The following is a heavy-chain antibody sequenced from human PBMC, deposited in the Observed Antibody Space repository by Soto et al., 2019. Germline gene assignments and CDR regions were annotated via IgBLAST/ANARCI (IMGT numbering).Heavy chain of an antibody. CDR3: ARHRIEVVWRGFDF. V-gene: IGHV4-39*01. J-gene: IGHJ4*02. CDR2: SSYNGGT. D-gene: IGHD3-10*01. Sequence: PSETLSLTCTVSTDSSSFTNSYWGWIRQPPGKGLQWIGSSSYNGGTFYNPSLKGRVAISFDTSKKQSSLQVTSVTAADTAVYFCARHRIEVVWRGFDFWGQGSPVTVSS. CDR1: TDSSSFTNSY.